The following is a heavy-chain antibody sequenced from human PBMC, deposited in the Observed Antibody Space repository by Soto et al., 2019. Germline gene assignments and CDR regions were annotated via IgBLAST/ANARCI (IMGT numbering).Heavy chain of an antibody. CDR2: ISGSGGST. CDR3: AKDLEYSGSYNDAFDI. V-gene: IGHV3-23*01. J-gene: IGHJ3*02. CDR1: GFTFSSYA. D-gene: IGHD1-26*01. Sequence: VGSLRLSCAASGFTFSSYAMSWVRQAPGKGLEWVSAISGSGGSTYYADSVKGRFTISRDNSKNTLYLQMNSLRAEDTAVYYCAKDLEYSGSYNDAFDIWGQGTMVTVSS.